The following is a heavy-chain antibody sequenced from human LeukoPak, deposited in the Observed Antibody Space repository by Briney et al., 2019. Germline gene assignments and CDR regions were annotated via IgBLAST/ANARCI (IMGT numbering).Heavy chain of an antibody. V-gene: IGHV4-34*01. CDR1: GGSFSGYY. D-gene: IGHD6-13*01. Sequence: SETLSLTCAVYGGSFSGYYWSWIRQPPGKGLEWIGEINHSGSTNYNPSLKSRVTISVDTSKNQFSLKLSSVTAADTAVYHCAIEQQLGYYYYGMDVWGQGTTVTVSS. CDR2: INHSGST. CDR3: AIEQQLGYYYYGMDV. J-gene: IGHJ6*02.